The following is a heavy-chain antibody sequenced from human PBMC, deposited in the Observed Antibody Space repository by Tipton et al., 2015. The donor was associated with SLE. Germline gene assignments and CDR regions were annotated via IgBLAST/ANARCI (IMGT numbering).Heavy chain of an antibody. D-gene: IGHD1-1*01. CDR2: MYSGGST. V-gene: IGHV3-53*05. CDR3: ARAEGRLDGMDV. CDR1: GFAVSINY. J-gene: IGHJ6*02. Sequence: SLRLSCAASGFAVSINYMSWVRQAPGKGLEWVSVMYSGGSTYYADSVEGRFTFSRDNSYNILYLQMNSLRAEDTAMYYCARAEGRLDGMDVWGQGPTVTVSS.